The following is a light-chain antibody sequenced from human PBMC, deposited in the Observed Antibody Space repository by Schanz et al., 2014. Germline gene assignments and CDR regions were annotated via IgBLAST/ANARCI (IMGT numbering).Light chain of an antibody. CDR2: DDN. CDR3: QSYDSSLSGPV. CDR1: SSNIGNNY. V-gene: IGLV1-51*01. J-gene: IGLJ2*01. Sequence: QSVLTQPPSVSAAPGQKVTISCSGSSSNIGNNYVSWYQQLPGTAPKLLIYDDNKRPSGIPDRFSGSKSGTSATLDITGLQAEDEAHYYCQSYDSSLSGPVFGGGTKLTVL.